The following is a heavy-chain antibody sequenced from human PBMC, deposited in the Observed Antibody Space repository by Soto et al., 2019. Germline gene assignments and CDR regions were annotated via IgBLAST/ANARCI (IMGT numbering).Heavy chain of an antibody. CDR2: IIPIFGSP. CDR1: GGTLRSHA. J-gene: IGHJ6*02. D-gene: IGHD3-10*01. CDR3: ARARINLVREVIKYGMDV. Sequence: QVQLVQSGAEVKKPGSSVRVSCKASGGTLRSHAINWVRQAPGQGLEWMGGIIPIFGSPNYAQKFQGRVTITADESSITAYMELSSLRSEDTAVYYCARARINLVREVIKYGMDVWGQGTTVTVSS. V-gene: IGHV1-69*01.